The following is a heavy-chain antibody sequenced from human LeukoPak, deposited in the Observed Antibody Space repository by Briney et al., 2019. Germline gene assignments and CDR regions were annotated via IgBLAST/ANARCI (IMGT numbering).Heavy chain of an antibody. CDR2: ISYHGNNK. D-gene: IGHD3-3*01. V-gene: IGHV3-30-3*01. Sequence: GGSLRLSCETSGFTFSSYAMHWVRQAPGQGLEWVAVISYHGNNKYYTDSVKGRFTISRDNSKNTLYLQMDSLRPDDTAVYYCARVPYDFWTTWTNWFDPWGQGTLVIVSS. CDR1: GFTFSSYA. J-gene: IGHJ5*02. CDR3: ARVPYDFWTTWTNWFDP.